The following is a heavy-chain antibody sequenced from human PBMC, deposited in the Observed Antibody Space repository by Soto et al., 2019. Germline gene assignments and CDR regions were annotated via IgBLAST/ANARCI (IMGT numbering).Heavy chain of an antibody. J-gene: IGHJ6*02. CDR3: ARVSGSYYYGMDV. Sequence: QVQLQESGPGLVKPSGTLSLTCAVSGGSISSSNWWSWVRQPPGKGLEWIGEIYHSGSTNYNPSHKSRVTISVDKSKTQFSLKRRSVTAADTAVYYCARVSGSYYYGMDVWGQGTTVTVSS. D-gene: IGHD1-26*01. V-gene: IGHV4-4*02. CDR1: GGSISSSNW. CDR2: IYHSGST.